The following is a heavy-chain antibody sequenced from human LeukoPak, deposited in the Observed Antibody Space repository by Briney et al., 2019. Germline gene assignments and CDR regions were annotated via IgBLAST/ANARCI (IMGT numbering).Heavy chain of an antibody. J-gene: IGHJ3*02. CDR2: ICSSSSSI. Sequence: PGGSLRLSCAASRFTFSSYRMNWVRQAPGKGVEWVSNICSSSSSIYYAASVKGGFTISRDKAKNSLYLQMNSLRAEDTAVYYCARARQGGSRGAFDIWGQGTMVTVSP. D-gene: IGHD1-26*01. V-gene: IGHV3-48*01. CDR3: ARARQGGSRGAFDI. CDR1: RFTFSSYR.